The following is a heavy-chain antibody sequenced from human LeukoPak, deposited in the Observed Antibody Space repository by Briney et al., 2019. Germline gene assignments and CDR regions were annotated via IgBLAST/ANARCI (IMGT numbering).Heavy chain of an antibody. CDR1: GFTFSSYA. CDR2: ISGSGGST. CDR3: AKQQRAAVADDLDY. Sequence: GGSLRFSCAASGFTFSSYAMSWVRPAPGKELEWVSAISGSGGSTYYADSVKGRFTISRDNSKNTLYLQMNSLRAEDTAVYYCAKQQRAAVADDLDYWGQGTLVTVSS. V-gene: IGHV3-23*01. D-gene: IGHD6-19*01. J-gene: IGHJ4*02.